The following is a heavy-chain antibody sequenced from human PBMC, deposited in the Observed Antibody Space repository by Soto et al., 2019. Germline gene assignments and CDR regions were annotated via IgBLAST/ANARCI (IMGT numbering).Heavy chain of an antibody. CDR2: INPGNSDT. CDR1: GFIFSRYK. J-gene: IGHJ6*02. D-gene: IGHD2-21*02. Sequence: GESLKISCEGSGFIFSRYKIGWVRQMPGKGLEWMGIINPGNSDTTYSPSLQGQVTISADNSINTAYLQWSSLRASDTAMYYCMRSCGDSYYFYYGMDVWGQGTTVTVSS. CDR3: MRSCGDSYYFYYGMDV. V-gene: IGHV5-51*01.